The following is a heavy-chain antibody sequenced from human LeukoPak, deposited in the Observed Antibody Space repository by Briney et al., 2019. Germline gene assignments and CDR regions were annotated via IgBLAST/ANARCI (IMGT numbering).Heavy chain of an antibody. CDR1: GFTFSSYW. CDR3: ARDPGREAPTGTTFKHYGMDV. J-gene: IGHJ6*02. V-gene: IGHV3-7*01. Sequence: GGSLRLSCAASGFTFSSYWMSWVRQAPGKGLEWVANIKQDGSEKYYVDSVKGRFTISRDNAKNSLYLQMNSLRAEDTAVYYCARDPGREAPTGTTFKHYGMDVWGQGTTVTVSS. CDR2: IKQDGSEK. D-gene: IGHD1-1*01.